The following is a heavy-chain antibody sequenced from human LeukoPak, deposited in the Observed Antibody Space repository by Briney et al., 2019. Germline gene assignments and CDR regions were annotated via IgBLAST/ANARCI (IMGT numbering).Heavy chain of an antibody. CDR2: IYYSGST. CDR1: GGSISSYY. J-gene: IGHJ4*02. V-gene: IGHV4-59*01. Sequence: ETLSLTCTVSGGSISSYYWSWIRQPPGKGLEWIGYIYYSGSTNYNPSLKSRVTISVDTSKNQFSLKLSSVTAADTAVYYCARFYDSSGSIDYWGQGTLVTVSS. CDR3: ARFYDSSGSIDY. D-gene: IGHD3-22*01.